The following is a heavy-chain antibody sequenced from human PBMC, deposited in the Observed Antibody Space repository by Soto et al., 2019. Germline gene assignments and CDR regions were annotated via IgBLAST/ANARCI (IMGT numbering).Heavy chain of an antibody. J-gene: IGHJ4*02. CDR2: IYASGNA. V-gene: IGHV4-4*07. D-gene: IGHD3-22*01. Sequence: PSETLSLTCSVSGGYISSDFWSWIRQPAGKGLEWIGRIYASGNANYNPSLKSRVTMSVDTSKNQLSLKLSPVTAADTAVYYCAREHHYYDTSGYYYVLDYWGQGTLVTVSS. CDR1: GGYISSDF. CDR3: AREHHYYDTSGYYYVLDY.